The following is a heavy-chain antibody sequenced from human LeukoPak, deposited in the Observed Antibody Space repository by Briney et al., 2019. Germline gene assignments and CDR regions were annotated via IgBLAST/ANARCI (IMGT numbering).Heavy chain of an antibody. CDR3: ARESGYYDSSSYFDY. D-gene: IGHD3-22*01. Sequence: ASVKVSCKESGYTFTSYYMHWVRQAPGQGLEWMGIINPSGGSTSYAQKFQGRVTMTRDTSTSTVYMELSSLRSEDTAVYYCARESGYYDSSSYFDYWGQGTLVTVSS. CDR1: GYTFTSYY. J-gene: IGHJ4*02. CDR2: INPSGGST. V-gene: IGHV1-46*01.